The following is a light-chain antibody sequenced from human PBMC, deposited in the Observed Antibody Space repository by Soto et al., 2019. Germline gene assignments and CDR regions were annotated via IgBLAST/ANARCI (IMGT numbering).Light chain of an antibody. J-gene: IGLJ1*01. CDR2: EGT. V-gene: IGLV2-23*01. CDR1: SSDVGIYNL. CDR3: CSYAGSITFV. Sequence: QSVLTQPASVSGSPGQSITISCTGTSSDVGIYNLVSWYQQRPDKAPKLVIYEGTKRPSGVSNRFSGSKSGNTASLTISGLQADDEADYYCCSYAGSITFVFGTGTKVP.